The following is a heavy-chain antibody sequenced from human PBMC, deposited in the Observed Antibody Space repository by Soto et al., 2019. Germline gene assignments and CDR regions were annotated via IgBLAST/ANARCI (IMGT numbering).Heavy chain of an antibody. CDR3: ASQSDFWSGYYHDYYYGMDV. J-gene: IGHJ6*02. Sequence: GGSLRLSCAASGFTFSSYWMSWVRQAPGKGLEWVANIKQDGSEKYYVDSVKGRFTISRDNAKNSLYLQMNSLRAEDTAVYYCASQSDFWSGYYHDYYYGMDVWGQGTTVTVSS. CDR1: GFTFSSYW. D-gene: IGHD3-3*01. V-gene: IGHV3-7*03. CDR2: IKQDGSEK.